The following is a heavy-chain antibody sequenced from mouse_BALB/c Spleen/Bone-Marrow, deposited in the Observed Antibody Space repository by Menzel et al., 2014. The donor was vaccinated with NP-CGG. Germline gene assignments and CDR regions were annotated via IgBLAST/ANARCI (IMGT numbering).Heavy chain of an antibody. CDR3: ATIYYGNSYAMDY. D-gene: IGHD2-1*01. V-gene: IGHV5-15*02. CDR1: GFTFSDYG. Sequence: EVQLQQSGGGLGQPGGSRKLSCAASGFTFSDYGMAWVRQAPGKGPEWVAFISNLAYSIYYADTVTGRFTISRENAKNTLYLEMSSLRSEDTAMYYCATIYYGNSYAMDYWGQATSVTVSS. CDR2: ISNLAYSI. J-gene: IGHJ4*01.